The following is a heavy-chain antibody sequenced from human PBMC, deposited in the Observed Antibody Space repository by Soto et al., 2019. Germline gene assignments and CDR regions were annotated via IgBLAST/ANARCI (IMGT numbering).Heavy chain of an antibody. Sequence: QVQLVQSGAEVKEPGDSVRVSCEASGYIFTAYYIHWVRQAPGQGLEWMGWINPKFGDTTYAQDFQGRVSMTRDMSISTVYMELSSLTSDDTAIYYCARNMDYYYGRGSGNGHGVWGQGTTVTVFS. D-gene: IGHD3-10*02. CDR1: GYIFTAYY. V-gene: IGHV1-2*02. CDR3: ARNMDYYYGRGSGNGHGV. CDR2: INPKFGDT. J-gene: IGHJ6*02.